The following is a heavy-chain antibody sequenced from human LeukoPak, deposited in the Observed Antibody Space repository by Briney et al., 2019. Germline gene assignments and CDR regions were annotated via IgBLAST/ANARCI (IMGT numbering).Heavy chain of an antibody. Sequence: SETLSLTSTVSGGSISSSSYYWGWTRQPPGEGLEWIGTIHYSRTTYYNPYLGSRVTISLVTSKNQFSLKLTSVTAADTAVYYCARQDLNYFDYWGRGTLVSVSS. CDR2: IHYSRTT. CDR3: ARQDLNYFDY. V-gene: IGHV4-39*01. J-gene: IGHJ4*02. CDR1: GGSISSSSYY. D-gene: IGHD3-3*01.